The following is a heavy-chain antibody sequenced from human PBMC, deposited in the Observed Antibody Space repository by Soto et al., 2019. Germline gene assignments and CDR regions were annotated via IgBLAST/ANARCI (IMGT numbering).Heavy chain of an antibody. D-gene: IGHD2-15*01. CDR1: GFTFSSYA. J-gene: IGHJ6*02. CDR2: ISGSGGST. V-gene: IGHV3-23*01. CDR3: AKDGTPDIVVVVAATRPYYYYGMDV. Sequence: EVQLLESGGGLVQPGGSLRLSCAASGFTFSSYAMSWVRQAPGKGLEWVSAISGSGGSTYYADSVKGRFTISRDNSKNTLYRQMNSLRAEDTAVYYCAKDGTPDIVVVVAATRPYYYYGMDVWGQGTTVTVSS.